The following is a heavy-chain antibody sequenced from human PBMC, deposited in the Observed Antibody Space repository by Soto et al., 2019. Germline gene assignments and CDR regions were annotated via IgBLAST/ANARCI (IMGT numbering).Heavy chain of an antibody. V-gene: IGHV3-30-3*01. D-gene: IGHD6-19*01. CDR2: ISYDGSNK. J-gene: IGHJ4*02. CDR3: ARGSIAVAGTFRGYFDY. Sequence: PGGSLRLSCAASGFTFSSYAMHWVRQAPGKGLEWVAVISYDGSNKYYADSVKGRFTISRDNSKNTLYLQMNSLRAEDTAVYYCARGSIAVAGTFRGYFDYWGQGTLVTVSS. CDR1: GFTFSSYA.